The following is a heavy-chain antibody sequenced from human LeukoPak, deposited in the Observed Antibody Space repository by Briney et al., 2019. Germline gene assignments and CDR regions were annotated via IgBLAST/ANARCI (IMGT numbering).Heavy chain of an antibody. J-gene: IGHJ6*02. CDR2: ISSSSSYI. D-gene: IGHD5-12*01. V-gene: IGHV3-21*01. Sequence: GGSLRLSCAASGFTFSSYAMSWVRQAPGKGLEWVSSISSSSSYIYYADSVKGRFTISRDNAKNSLYLQMNSLRAGDTAVYYCARGMEMATIRSYGMDVWGQGTTVTVSS. CDR3: ARGMEMATIRSYGMDV. CDR1: GFTFSSYA.